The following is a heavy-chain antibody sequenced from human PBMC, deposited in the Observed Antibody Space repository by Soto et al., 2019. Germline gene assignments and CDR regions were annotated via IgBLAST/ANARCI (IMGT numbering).Heavy chain of an antibody. CDR2: IFSYDEK. CDR3: AWRGEYVWGTYRNSDF. J-gene: IGHJ4*02. D-gene: IGHD3-16*02. V-gene: IGHV2-26*01. Sequence: QVTLKESGPVLVKPTETLTLTCTVSGFSLSNTRLGVRWIRQPPGKALEWLAHIFSYDEKSYNTSLKCRLTISKDTSKSQVVLTMTTMDPVHPPTSYCAWRGEYVWGTYRNSDFGGQGTLVTVSS. CDR1: GFSLSNTRLG.